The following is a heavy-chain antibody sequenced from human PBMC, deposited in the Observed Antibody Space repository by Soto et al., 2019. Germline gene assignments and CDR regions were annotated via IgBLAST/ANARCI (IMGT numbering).Heavy chain of an antibody. CDR1: GFTFSNAW. Sequence: PGGSLRLSCAASGFTFSNAWMSWVRQAPGKGLEWVGRIKSKTDGGTTDYAAPVKGRFTISRDDSKNTLYLQMNSLKTEDTAVYYCTTHSNYVWCEYYYYYMYVCGKGTSVIVSS. CDR3: TTHSNYVWCEYYYYYMYV. D-gene: IGHD4-4*01. CDR2: IKSKTDGGTT. V-gene: IGHV3-15*01. J-gene: IGHJ6*03.